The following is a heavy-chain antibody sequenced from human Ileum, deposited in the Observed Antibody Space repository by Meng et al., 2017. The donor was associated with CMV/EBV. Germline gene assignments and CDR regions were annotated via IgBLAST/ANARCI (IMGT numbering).Heavy chain of an antibody. D-gene: IGHD4-23*01. CDR2: ISDSGTHI. Sequence: GESLKISCSASEFTFSSYDMNWVRQAPGKGLEWVSCISDSGTHIYYADSLKGRFTISRDNAKNSLYLEMNNLRAEDTAVYYCARDFYGGDPYFDYWGQGTLVTVSS. CDR3: ARDFYGGDPYFDY. CDR1: EFTFSSYD. V-gene: IGHV3-21*01. J-gene: IGHJ4*02.